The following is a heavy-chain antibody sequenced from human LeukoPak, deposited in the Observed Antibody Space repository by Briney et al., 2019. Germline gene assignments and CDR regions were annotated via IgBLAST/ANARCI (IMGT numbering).Heavy chain of an antibody. CDR3: ARLAGSYPGSPFDY. CDR1: AYRLANYW. D-gene: IGHD1-26*01. CDR2: TYPGVSHA. Sequence: GESLKISCNGSAYRLANYWIGWVREMPGKGLEWMGITYPGVSHARNSPSFEAQATISADKSISTAYLQWSRLKASDSALYYCARLAGSYPGSPFDYWGQGTLVTVSS. J-gene: IGHJ4*02. V-gene: IGHV5-51*01.